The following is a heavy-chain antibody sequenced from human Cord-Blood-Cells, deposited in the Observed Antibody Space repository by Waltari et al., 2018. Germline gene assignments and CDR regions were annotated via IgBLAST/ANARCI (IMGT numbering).Heavy chain of an antibody. CDR2: MNPNSGNT. Sequence: QVQLVQSGAEVKKPGASVKVSCKASGYTFTSYDINWVREALEKGLEWMGWMNPNSGNTVYAQKFQGRVTRTRNTSISTAYMELSSLRSEDTAVYYCARGRLSYCSSTSCYTVDYWGQGTLVTVSS. CDR3: ARGRLSYCSSTSCYTVDY. V-gene: IGHV1-8*01. J-gene: IGHJ4*02. D-gene: IGHD2-2*02. CDR1: GYTFTSYD.